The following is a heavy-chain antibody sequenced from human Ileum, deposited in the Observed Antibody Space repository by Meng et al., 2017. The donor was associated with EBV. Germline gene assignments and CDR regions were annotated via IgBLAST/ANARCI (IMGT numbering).Heavy chain of an antibody. CDR3: ARRGSYGGGCDY. Sequence: GQQQQGGAGLFTPSETSSCACAVYCGAFTDYYWTWIRQPPGKGLEWIGEINPSEGTNYNPSLKSRVTISVDTSKNQFSLKMNSLTAADTAIYYCARRGSYGGGCDYWGQGTLVTVSS. CDR1: CGAFTDYY. V-gene: IGHV4-34*01. J-gene: IGHJ4*02. D-gene: IGHD1-26*01. CDR2: INPSEGT.